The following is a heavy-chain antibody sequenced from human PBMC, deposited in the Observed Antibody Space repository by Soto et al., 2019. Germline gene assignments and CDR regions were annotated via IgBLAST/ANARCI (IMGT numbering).Heavy chain of an antibody. CDR1: GGTFSSYA. CDR3: AKGITGTTGWFDP. V-gene: IGHV1-69*13. J-gene: IGHJ5*02. CDR2: IIPIFGTA. Sequence: SVKVSCKASGGTFSSYAISWVRQAPGQGLEWMGGIIPIFGTANYAQKVQGRVTITADESTSTAYMELSSLRSEDTAVYYCAKGITGTTGWFDPWGQGTLVTVSS. D-gene: IGHD1-7*01.